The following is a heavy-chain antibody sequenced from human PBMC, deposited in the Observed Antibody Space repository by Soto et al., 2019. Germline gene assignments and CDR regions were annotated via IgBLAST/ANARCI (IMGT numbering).Heavy chain of an antibody. CDR2: ISYDGSNK. CDR3: AKDLGY. J-gene: IGHJ4*02. Sequence: GGSLRLSCAASGFAFGNYWMSWVRQAPGKGLEWVAVISYDGSNKYYADSVKGRFTISRDNSKNTLYLQMNSLRAEDTAVYYCAKDLGYWGQGTLVTVSS. D-gene: IGHD3-16*01. V-gene: IGHV3-30*18. CDR1: GFAFGNYW.